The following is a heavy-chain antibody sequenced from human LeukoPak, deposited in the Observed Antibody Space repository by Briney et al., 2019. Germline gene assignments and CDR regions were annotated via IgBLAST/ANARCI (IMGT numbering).Heavy chain of an antibody. CDR1: GFTFSSYA. CDR2: ISYDGSNK. D-gene: IGHD2-2*01. J-gene: IGHJ4*02. V-gene: IGHV3-30-3*01. Sequence: GRSLRLSCAASGFTFSSYAMHWVRQAPGKGLERVPVISYDGSNKYYADSVKGRFTISRDNSKNTLYLQMNSLRAEDTAVYYCARDRNYHGSSTSCPVYWGQGTLVTVSS. CDR3: ARDRNYHGSSTSCPVY.